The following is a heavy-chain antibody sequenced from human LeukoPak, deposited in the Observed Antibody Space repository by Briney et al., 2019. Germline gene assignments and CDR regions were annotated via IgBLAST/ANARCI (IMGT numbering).Heavy chain of an antibody. V-gene: IGHV4-34*01. J-gene: IGHJ4*02. Sequence: SETLSLTCAVYGGSFSGFYWNWIRQPPGKGLEWIGEINHSGGTNYNPSLKSRVTISVDTSKNQFSLRLSSVTAADTAVYYCARGNYYDSGSYYAFDYWGQGSLVTVSS. CDR2: INHSGGT. CDR1: GGSFSGFY. CDR3: ARGNYYDSGSYYAFDY. D-gene: IGHD3-22*01.